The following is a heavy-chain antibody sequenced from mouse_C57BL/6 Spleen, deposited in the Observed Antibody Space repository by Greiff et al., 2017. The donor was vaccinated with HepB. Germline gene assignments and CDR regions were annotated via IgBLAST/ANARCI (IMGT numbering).Heavy chain of an antibody. CDR3: ARDDPNRVLAY. CDR2: SRNKANDYST. CDR1: GFTFSDFY. Sequence: EVMLVESGGGLVQSGRSLRLSCATSGFTFSDFYMEWVRQAPGKGLEWIAASRNKANDYSTEYSATVKGRFIVSRDTSQSILYLQMNALRAEDTASEDCARDDPNRVLAYLGQGTRVTVSA. V-gene: IGHV7-1*01. J-gene: IGHJ3*01.